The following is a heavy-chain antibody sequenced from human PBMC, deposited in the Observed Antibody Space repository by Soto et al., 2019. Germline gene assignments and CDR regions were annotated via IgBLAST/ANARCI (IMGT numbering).Heavy chain of an antibody. J-gene: IGHJ4*02. Sequence: PGESLKISCEGVGYSFTNHWIAWVRQMPGKGLEWMGTIYPGDSDMRYSPSFRGQVTMSVDKSINTAYLQWGSLKASDTAKYYCALLSREFWCGFDYCGQGPLAIGSS. CDR3: ALLSREFWCGFDY. CDR2: IYPGDSDM. CDR1: GYSFTNHW. D-gene: IGHD3-3*01. V-gene: IGHV5-51*01.